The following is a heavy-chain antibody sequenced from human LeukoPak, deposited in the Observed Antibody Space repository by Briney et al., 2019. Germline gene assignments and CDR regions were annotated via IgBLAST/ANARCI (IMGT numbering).Heavy chain of an antibody. CDR3: AREPRPRGGWFVSD. V-gene: IGHV1-2*02. J-gene: IGHJ4*02. D-gene: IGHD6-19*01. CDR1: GYRFTDYY. CDR2: INPNSGGT. Sequence: ASVKVSCKASGYRFTDYYIHWVRQAPGQGLEWMGWINPNSGGTKYAQKFQGRVTMTWDTSITTAYMEVSRLRSDDTAVYYCAREPRPRGGWFVSDWGQGTLVTVSS.